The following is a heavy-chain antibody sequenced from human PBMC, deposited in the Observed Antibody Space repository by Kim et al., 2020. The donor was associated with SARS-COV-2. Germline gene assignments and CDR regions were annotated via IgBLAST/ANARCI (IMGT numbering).Heavy chain of an antibody. CDR3: ANHIWGIDH. CDR2: IKQDGSEK. Sequence: GGSLRLSCAASGFIFSSCWMSWVRQAPGKGLEWVASIKQDGSEKYYVDSVEGRFSISRDNAKNSLSLQMNSLRAEDTALYYCANHIWGIDHWGQGTLVTVSS. J-gene: IGHJ4*02. D-gene: IGHD3-16*01. CDR1: GFIFSSCW. V-gene: IGHV3-7*01.